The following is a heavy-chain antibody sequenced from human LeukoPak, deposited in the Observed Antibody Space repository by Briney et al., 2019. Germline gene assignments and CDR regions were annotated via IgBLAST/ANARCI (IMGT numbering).Heavy chain of an antibody. D-gene: IGHD3-3*01. CDR3: ARGRIFGVVLQYNWFDP. CDR1: GGSFSGYY. J-gene: IGHJ5*02. Sequence: SETLSLTCAVYGGSFSGYYWSWIRQPPGKGLGWIGEINHSGSTNYNPSLKSRVTISVDTSKNQFSLKLSSVTAADTAVYYCARGRIFGVVLQYNWFDPWGQGTLVTVSS. CDR2: INHSGST. V-gene: IGHV4-34*01.